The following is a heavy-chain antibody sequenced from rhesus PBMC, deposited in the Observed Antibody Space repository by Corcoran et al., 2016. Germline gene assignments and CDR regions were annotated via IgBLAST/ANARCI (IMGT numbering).Heavy chain of an antibody. J-gene: IGHJ4*01. CDR3: ATTNSYGSHYYFDY. CDR1: DYSISSGYY. D-gene: IGHD6-25*01. Sequence: QVQLQESGPGLVKPSETLSLTCAVSDYSISSGYYWSWIRQPPGKGLEWMGYITYSGNANTNPSLKRRVTVSRDPSKNQFSLKLTSVTAADAVIYYCATTNSYGSHYYFDYWGQGVLVTVSS. V-gene: IGHV4-122*02. CDR2: ITYSGNA.